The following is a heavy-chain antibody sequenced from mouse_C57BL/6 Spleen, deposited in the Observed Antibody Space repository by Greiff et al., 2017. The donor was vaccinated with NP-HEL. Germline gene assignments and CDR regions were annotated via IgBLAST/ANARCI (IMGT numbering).Heavy chain of an antibody. V-gene: IGHV5-17*01. Sequence: DVKLVESGGGLVKPGGSLKLSCAASGFTFSDYGMHWVRQAPEKGLEWVAYISSGSSTIYYADTVKGRFTISRDNAKNTLFLQMTSLRAEDTAMYYCARFGFAYWGQGTLVTVSA. CDR2: ISSGSSTI. J-gene: IGHJ3*01. CDR3: ARFGFAY. CDR1: GFTFSDYG.